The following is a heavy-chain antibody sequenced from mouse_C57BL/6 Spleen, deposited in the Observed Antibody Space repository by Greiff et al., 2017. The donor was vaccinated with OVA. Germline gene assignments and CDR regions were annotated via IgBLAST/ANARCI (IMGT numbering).Heavy chain of an antibody. CDR3: ASEGSERGDMDY. CDR1: GFSLTSYG. J-gene: IGHJ4*01. V-gene: IGHV2-6*01. CDR2: IWGVGST. Sequence: QVQLKESGPGLVAPSQSLSITCTVSGFSLTSYGVDWVRQSPGKGLEWLGVIWGVGSTNYNSALQSRLSISKDNSKSQVFIKMNSLQTDDTAMDYGASEGSERGDMDYWGQGTSVTVSS.